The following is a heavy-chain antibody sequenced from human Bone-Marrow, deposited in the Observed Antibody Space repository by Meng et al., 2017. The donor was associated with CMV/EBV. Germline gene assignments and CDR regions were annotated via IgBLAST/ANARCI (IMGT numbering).Heavy chain of an antibody. D-gene: IGHD4-11*01. CDR2: IIPILGIT. Sequence: SVKVSCKASGGTFSKYAISWVRQAPGQGFEWMGGIIPILGITTYAQKLQGRVTITADKSTSTAYMELSSLRSEDTAVYYCARTSTNYYYYGMDVWGQGTTVTVSS. V-gene: IGHV1-69*10. CDR3: ARTSTNYYYYGMDV. CDR1: GGTFSKYA. J-gene: IGHJ6*02.